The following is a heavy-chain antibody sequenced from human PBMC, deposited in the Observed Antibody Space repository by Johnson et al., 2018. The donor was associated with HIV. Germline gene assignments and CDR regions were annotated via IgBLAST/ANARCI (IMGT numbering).Heavy chain of an antibody. J-gene: IGHJ3*02. CDR1: GFTFRSNG. V-gene: IGHV3-NL1*01. D-gene: IGHD1-26*01. Sequence: QVQLVESGGGVVQPGGSLRLSCAASGFTFRSNGMHWVRQAPGKGLEWVSVIYSGGSTYYADSAKGRFTISRDNSKNTLYLQMSSLRAEDTAVYYCAKDMRPVRGWGGGSYRGVSDAFDIWGQGTMVTVSS. CDR2: IYSGGST. CDR3: AKDMRPVRGWGGGSYRGVSDAFDI.